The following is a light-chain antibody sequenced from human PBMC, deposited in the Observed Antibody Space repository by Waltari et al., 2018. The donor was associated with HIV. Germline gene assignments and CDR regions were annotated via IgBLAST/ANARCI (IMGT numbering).Light chain of an antibody. V-gene: IGLV1-51*01. CDR1: SSNLGNNY. CDR3: GTWDSSLSFWV. CDR2: DNN. Sequence: QSVLTQPPSVSAAPGQKVTISCPGSSSNLGNNYVSWYQQLPGTAPKLLIYDNNKRPSGIPDRFSGSKSGTSATLGITGLQTGDEADYYCGTWDSSLSFWVFGGGTKLTVL. J-gene: IGLJ3*02.